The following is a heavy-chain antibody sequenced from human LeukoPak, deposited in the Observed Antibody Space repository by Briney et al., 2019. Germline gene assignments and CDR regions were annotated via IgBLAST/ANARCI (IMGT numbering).Heavy chain of an antibody. V-gene: IGHV3-33*06. CDR1: GFTFSSYG. CDR2: IWYDGSNK. CDR3: AKDRCTNGVCHSYMDV. D-gene: IGHD2-8*01. J-gene: IGHJ6*03. Sequence: PGGSLRLSCAASGFTFSSYGMHWVRQAPGKGLEWVAVIWYDGSNKYYADSVKGRFTISRDNSKNTLYLQMNSLRAEDTAVYYCAKDRCTNGVCHSYMDVWGEGTTVTVSS.